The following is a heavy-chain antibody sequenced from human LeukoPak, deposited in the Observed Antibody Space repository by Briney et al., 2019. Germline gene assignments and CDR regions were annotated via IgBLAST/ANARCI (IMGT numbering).Heavy chain of an antibody. CDR2: ISGSGGRT. V-gene: IGHV3-23*01. Sequence: GGSLRLSCAASGFTFSSYNMSWVRQAPGKGLEWVSGISGSGGRTNSADSVKGRFTISRDNSKNTLYLQMNSLRGEDTAVYYCAKDFGSGEAYTYANAKYYFDYWGQGTLVTVSS. D-gene: IGHD3-16*01. CDR1: GFTFSSYN. CDR3: AKDFGSGEAYTYANAKYYFDY. J-gene: IGHJ4*02.